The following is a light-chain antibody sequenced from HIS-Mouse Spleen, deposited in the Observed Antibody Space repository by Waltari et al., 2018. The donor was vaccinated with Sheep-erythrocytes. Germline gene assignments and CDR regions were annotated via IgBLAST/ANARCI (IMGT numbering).Light chain of an antibody. CDR1: KLGDKY. J-gene: IGLJ2*01. CDR2: QDT. CDR3: QAWDSSIVV. Sequence: SSELTQPPSVSVSPGQTASITCSGDKLGDKYACWYQQKPGQSPVLVIYQDTKRPSGIPEGFSGSTSGNTATLTISGTQAMDEADYYCQAWDSSIVVFGGGTKLTVL. V-gene: IGLV3-1*01.